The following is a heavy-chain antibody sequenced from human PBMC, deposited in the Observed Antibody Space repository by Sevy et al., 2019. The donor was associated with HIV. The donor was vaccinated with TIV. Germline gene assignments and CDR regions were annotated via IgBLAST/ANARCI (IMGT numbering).Heavy chain of an antibody. D-gene: IGHD3-3*01. CDR2: IYYSGST. CDR3: ARLSPGRPNGFWSGYYYYMDV. V-gene: IGHV4-39*01. CDR1: GGSISSSSYY. Sequence: SETLSLTCTVSGGSISSSSYYWGWIRQPPGKGLEWIGSIYYSGSTYYNASLKSRVTITVDTSKNQFSLKLSSVTAADTAVYYCARLSPGRPNGFWSGYYYYMDVWGKGTTVTVSS. J-gene: IGHJ6*03.